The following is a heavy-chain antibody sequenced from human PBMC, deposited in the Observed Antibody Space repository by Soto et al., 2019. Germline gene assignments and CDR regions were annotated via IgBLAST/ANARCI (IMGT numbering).Heavy chain of an antibody. CDR3: SRDRFYYGSSGYYYFDY. J-gene: IGHJ4*02. Sequence: GGSLRLSCAASGFTFSSYSMNWVRQAPGKGLEWVSYISSNSGTMYYADSVKGRITISRDNAKNSLYLQKNSLRAEDTAVFYCSRDRFYYGSSGYYYFDYWGQGTLVTVSS. CDR1: GFTFSSYS. CDR2: ISSNSGTM. V-gene: IGHV3-48*01. D-gene: IGHD3-22*01.